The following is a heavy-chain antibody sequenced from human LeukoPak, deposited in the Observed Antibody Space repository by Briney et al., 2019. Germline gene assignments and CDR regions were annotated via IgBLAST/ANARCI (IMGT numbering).Heavy chain of an antibody. CDR2: IIPIFGTA. Sequence: SVKVSCKASGGTFSSYAISGVRQAPGQGLEWMGGIIPIFGTANYAQKFQGRVTITADESTSTAYMELSSLRSEDTAVYYCARREDVVVPAASYNYGMDVWGKGTTVTVSS. D-gene: IGHD2-2*01. V-gene: IGHV1-69*01. CDR1: GGTFSSYA. CDR3: ARREDVVVPAASYNYGMDV. J-gene: IGHJ6*04.